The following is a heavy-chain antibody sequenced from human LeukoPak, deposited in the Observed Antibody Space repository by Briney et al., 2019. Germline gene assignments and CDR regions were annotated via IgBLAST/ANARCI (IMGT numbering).Heavy chain of an antibody. V-gene: IGHV3-13*01. J-gene: IGHJ4*02. D-gene: IGHD5-18*01. CDR3: VREARGYHYTYFDY. CDR1: GFTLSGHD. Sequence: GGSLRLSCTASGFTLSGHDMHWVRQTTGDGLEWVAAVSAGHHAFYAGSVKGRFTVSREDAKNSLYLQMNSLRAGDTAVYYCVREARGYHYTYFDYWGQGSLVTVSS. CDR2: VSAGHHA.